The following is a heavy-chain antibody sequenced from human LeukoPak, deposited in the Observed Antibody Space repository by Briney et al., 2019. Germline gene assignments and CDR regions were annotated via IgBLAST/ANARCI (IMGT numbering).Heavy chain of an antibody. Sequence: SETLSLTCTVSGGSISSYYWSWIRQPPGKGLEWIAYISDIGSINYNPSLKSRVTISLDTTKNQFSLKLSSVTAADTAVYYCAGHHPRNTVDFWGQGTLVTVSS. V-gene: IGHV4-59*08. D-gene: IGHD2-8*02. CDR3: AGHHPRNTVDF. CDR1: GGSISSYY. J-gene: IGHJ4*02. CDR2: ISDIGSI.